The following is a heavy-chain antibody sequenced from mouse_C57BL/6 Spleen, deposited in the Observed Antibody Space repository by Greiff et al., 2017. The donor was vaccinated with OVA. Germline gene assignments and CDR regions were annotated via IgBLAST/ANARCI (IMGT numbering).Heavy chain of an antibody. J-gene: IGHJ2*01. D-gene: IGHD1-1*01. Sequence: VKVVESGAELVKPGASVKISCKASGYAFSSYWMNWVKQRPGKGLEWIGQIYPGDGDTNYNGKFKGKATLTADKSSSTAYMQLSSLTSEDSAVYFCARLNYYGSSFPFDYWGQGTTLTVSS. CDR2: IYPGDGDT. CDR3: ARLNYYGSSFPFDY. CDR1: GYAFSSYW. V-gene: IGHV1-80*01.